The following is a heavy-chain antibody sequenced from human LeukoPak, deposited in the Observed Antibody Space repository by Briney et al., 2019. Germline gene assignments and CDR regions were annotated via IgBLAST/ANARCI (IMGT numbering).Heavy chain of an antibody. J-gene: IGHJ4*02. D-gene: IGHD4-17*01. CDR1: GFTFRSYS. V-gene: IGHV3-21*01. Sequence: PGGSLRLSCAASGFTFRSYSLNWARQAPGKGLEWISSISGTSNSYKYYADSVKGRFTISRDDAKNSLYLQMNSLRAEDTAVYYCTRPSINDYGDFGYWGQGTPVTVSS. CDR3: TRPSINDYGDFGY. CDR2: ISGTSNSYK.